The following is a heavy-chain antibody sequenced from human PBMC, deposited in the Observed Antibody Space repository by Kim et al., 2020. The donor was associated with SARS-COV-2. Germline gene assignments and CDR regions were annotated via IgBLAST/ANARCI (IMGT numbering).Heavy chain of an antibody. CDR3: ASSRSADY. J-gene: IGHJ4*02. CDR2: GSET. V-gene: IGHV3-7*01. D-gene: IGHD3-10*01. Sequence: GSETYYVDSVRGRFTISRDNAKNSMYLQMNSLRAEDTAVYYCASSRSADYWGQGTLVTVSS.